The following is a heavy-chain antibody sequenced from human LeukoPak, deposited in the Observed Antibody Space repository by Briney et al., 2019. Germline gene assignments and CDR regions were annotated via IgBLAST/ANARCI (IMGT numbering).Heavy chain of an antibody. CDR2: IYSRGST. CDR3: ARDPNLYGSGAFDY. J-gene: IGHJ4*02. CDR1: SGSISSSNYY. Sequence: PSETLSLTCIVSSGSISSSNYYWGWIRQSPGKGLEWIGSIYSRGSTYYNPSLKSRVIVSSDMSKNQFSLMLNSVTAADTAVYYCARDPNLYGSGAFDYWGQGTLVIVSA. D-gene: IGHD3-10*01. V-gene: IGHV4-39*07.